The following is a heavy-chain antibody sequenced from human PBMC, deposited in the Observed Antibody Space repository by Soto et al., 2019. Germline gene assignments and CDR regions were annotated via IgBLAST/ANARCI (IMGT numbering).Heavy chain of an antibody. Sequence: GGSLRLSCAASGFTFSSYSMNWVRQAPGKGLEWVSSISSSSSYIYYADSVKGRFTISRDNAKNSLYLQMNSLRAEDTAVYYCARDLYDYGDYRLMNWFDPWGQGTLVTVSS. V-gene: IGHV3-21*01. D-gene: IGHD4-17*01. CDR2: ISSSSSYI. CDR1: GFTFSSYS. CDR3: ARDLYDYGDYRLMNWFDP. J-gene: IGHJ5*02.